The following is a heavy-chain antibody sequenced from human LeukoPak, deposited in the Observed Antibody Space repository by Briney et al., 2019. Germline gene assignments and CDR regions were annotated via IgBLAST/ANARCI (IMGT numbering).Heavy chain of an antibody. CDR3: AVMHRYYDGSGYWVQ. J-gene: IGHJ4*02. Sequence: GRSLRLSCAASGFTFRSYAMSWVRQAPGKGLEWVSGISTSGGTTSYAESVKGRFTVSRDNPRNTLYMEMNSLRGEDTAVYYCAVMHRYYDGSGYWVQWGQGTLVTVSS. D-gene: IGHD3-22*01. V-gene: IGHV3-23*01. CDR1: GFTFRSYA. CDR2: ISTSGGTT.